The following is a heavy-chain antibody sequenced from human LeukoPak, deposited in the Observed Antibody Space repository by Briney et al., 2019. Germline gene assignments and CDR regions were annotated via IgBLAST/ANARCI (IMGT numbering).Heavy chain of an antibody. CDR1: GFTFSNAW. Sequence: GGSLRLSCAASGFTFSNAWMSWVRQAPGKGLEWVGRIKSKTDGGTTDYAAPVKGRFTISRDDSKNTLYLQMNSLKTEDTAVYYCTTGEGYSGYAYYWGQGTLVTVSS. CDR3: TTGEGYSGYAYY. J-gene: IGHJ4*02. V-gene: IGHV3-15*01. CDR2: IKSKTDGGTT. D-gene: IGHD5-12*01.